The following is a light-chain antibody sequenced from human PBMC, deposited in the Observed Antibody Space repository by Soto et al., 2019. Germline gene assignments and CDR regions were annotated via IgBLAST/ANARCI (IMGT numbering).Light chain of an antibody. Sequence: QSALTQPASVSGSPGQSITISCTGTSSEVGGYNYVSWYQQHPGKAPKLMIYDVSNRPSGVSNRFSGSKSGNTASLTISGLRAEDEADYYCSSYTSSSTLYVFGTGTKLTVL. CDR3: SSYTSSSTLYV. V-gene: IGLV2-14*01. J-gene: IGLJ1*01. CDR2: DVS. CDR1: SSEVGGYNY.